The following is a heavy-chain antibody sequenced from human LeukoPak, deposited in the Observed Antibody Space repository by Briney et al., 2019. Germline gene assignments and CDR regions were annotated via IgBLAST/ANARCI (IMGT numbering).Heavy chain of an antibody. D-gene: IGHD5-18*01. CDR1: GFTVSSNC. V-gene: IGHV3-53*01. Sequence: QPGGSLRLSCAASGFTVSSNCMSWVRQAPGKGLEWVTVIYSGGSTYYADSVKGRFTISRDNSKNTLYLQTNSLRAEDTAVYYCARGSYGYLGGGFDYWGQGTLVTVSS. J-gene: IGHJ4*02. CDR2: IYSGGST. CDR3: ARGSYGYLGGGFDY.